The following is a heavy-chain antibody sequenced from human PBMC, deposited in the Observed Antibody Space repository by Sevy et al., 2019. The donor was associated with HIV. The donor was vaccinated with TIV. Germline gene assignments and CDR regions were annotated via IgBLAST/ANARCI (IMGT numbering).Heavy chain of an antibody. D-gene: IGHD3-22*01. CDR3: ARQNFYSTSGYGVDF. J-gene: IGHJ4*02. CDR1: GYSINSGYL. V-gene: IGHV4-38-2*01. Sequence: SKTLSLTCAVSGYSINSGYLWGWIRQPPGKGLEWAGGIYRNGSTYYNPSLKSRVTISVDTSKNQFSLKLNSVTVEDTAVYFCARQNFYSTSGYGVDFWGQGTLVTVSS. CDR2: IYRNGST.